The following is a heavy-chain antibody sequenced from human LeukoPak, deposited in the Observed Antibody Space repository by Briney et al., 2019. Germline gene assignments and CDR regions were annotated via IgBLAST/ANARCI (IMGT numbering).Heavy chain of an antibody. CDR3: ARERVLGGTQSNTEYFQH. D-gene: IGHD1-1*01. Sequence: GASVKVSCKASGYTFTGYYMHWVRQAPGQGLEWMGWINPNSGGTNYAQKFQGRVTKTRDTSISTAYMELSRLRSDDTAVYYCARERVLGGTQSNTEYFQHWGQGTLVTVSS. J-gene: IGHJ1*01. V-gene: IGHV1-2*02. CDR1: GYTFTGYY. CDR2: INPNSGGT.